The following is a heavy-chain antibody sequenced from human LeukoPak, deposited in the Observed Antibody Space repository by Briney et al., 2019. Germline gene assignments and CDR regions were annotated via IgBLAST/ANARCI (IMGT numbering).Heavy chain of an antibody. CDR1: GFTFSSYA. D-gene: IGHD3/OR15-3a*01. V-gene: IGHV3-23*01. CDR3: ARGATNDFWTGYGWFDP. CDR2: ISGGGGTI. J-gene: IGHJ5*02. Sequence: GGSLRLSCATSGFTFSSYAMTWVRQAPGKGLEWVSSISGGGGTIYYADSVKGRFTISRDNSKNMLYLQMNSLRAEDTAIYSCARGATNDFWTGYGWFDPWGQGTLVTVSS.